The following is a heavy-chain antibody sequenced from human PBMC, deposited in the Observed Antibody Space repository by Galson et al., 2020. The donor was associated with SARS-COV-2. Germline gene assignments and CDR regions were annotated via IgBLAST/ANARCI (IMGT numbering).Heavy chain of an antibody. D-gene: IGHD1-26*01. CDR1: GFMFSTYG. CDR2: IWYDGRDQ. CDR3: ARDRHCTPTTCYNWFDP. J-gene: IGHJ5*02. Sequence: GGSLRLSCAASGFMFSTYGMHWVRQAPGKGLEWVAFIWYDGRDQYYSDSVRGRFTISRDNSNNMLYLQMTNLRAEDTAVYYCARDRHCTPTTCYNWFDPWGQGTLVTVSS. V-gene: IGHV3-33*01.